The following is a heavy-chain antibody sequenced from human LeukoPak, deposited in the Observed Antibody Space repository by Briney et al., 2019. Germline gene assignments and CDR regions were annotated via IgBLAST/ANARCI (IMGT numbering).Heavy chain of an antibody. D-gene: IGHD7-27*01. V-gene: IGHV1-69*13. CDR2: IIPIFGTA. CDR3: ARNWAEADAFDI. CDR1: GGTFSSYA. Sequence: ASVKVSCKASGGTFSSYAISWVRQAPGQGLEWMGGIIPIFGTANYAQKFQGRVMITADESTSTAYMELSSLRSEDTAVYYCARNWAEADAFDIWGQGTMVTVSS. J-gene: IGHJ3*02.